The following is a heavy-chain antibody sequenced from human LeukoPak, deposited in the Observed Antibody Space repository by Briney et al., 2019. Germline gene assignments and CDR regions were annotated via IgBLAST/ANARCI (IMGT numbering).Heavy chain of an antibody. CDR2: IYYGGST. D-gene: IGHD3-10*01. J-gene: IGHJ5*02. Sequence: SETLSLTCTVSGGSISSGGYYWSWIRQHPGKGLEWIGYIYYGGSTYFNPSLKSRVIISVDTSKNQFSLKLSPVTAADTAMYYCARAYYYGSGSYNWKRVPNWFDPWGQGTLVTVSS. CDR1: GGSISSGGYY. V-gene: IGHV4-31*03. CDR3: ARAYYYGSGSYNWKRVPNWFDP.